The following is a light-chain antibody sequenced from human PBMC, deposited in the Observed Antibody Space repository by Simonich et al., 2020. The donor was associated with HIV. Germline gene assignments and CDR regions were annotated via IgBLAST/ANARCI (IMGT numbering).Light chain of an antibody. Sequence: DIQMTQSPSSLSASVGDRVTITCQASQDIDNYLNWYQQKPGKAPKLLIYDASSLETGVPSRFSGSGSGTYFTFTISSLQPEDIATYYCQQYDILPYTFGQGTKLEIK. V-gene: IGKV1-33*01. CDR1: QDIDNY. CDR3: QQYDILPYT. J-gene: IGKJ2*01. CDR2: DAS.